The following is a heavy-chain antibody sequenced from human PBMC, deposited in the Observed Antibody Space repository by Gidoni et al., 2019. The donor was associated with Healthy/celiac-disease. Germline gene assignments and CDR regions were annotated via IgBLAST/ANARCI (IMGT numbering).Heavy chain of an antibody. J-gene: IGHJ5*02. D-gene: IGHD1-26*01. Sequence: EVQLLESGGGLVQPGGSLRLSCAASGFTFSSYAMSWVRQAPGKGLEWVSAISGSGGSTYYADSVKGRFTISRDNSKNTLYLQMNSLRAEDTAVYYCAKVFEWELSLSYNWFDPWGQGTLVTVPS. V-gene: IGHV3-23*01. CDR3: AKVFEWELSLSYNWFDP. CDR2: ISGSGGST. CDR1: GFTFSSYA.